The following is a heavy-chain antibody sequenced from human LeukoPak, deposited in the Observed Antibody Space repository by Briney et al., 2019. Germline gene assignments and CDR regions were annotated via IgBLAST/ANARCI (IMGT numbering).Heavy chain of an antibody. CDR2: FDPEDGET. CDR3: ATLTPYYDFWSGYYNAGYFDY. V-gene: IGHV1-24*01. D-gene: IGHD3-3*01. J-gene: IGHJ4*02. Sequence: ASVKVSCKVSGYTLTELSMHWVRQAPGKGLEWMGGFDPEDGETIYAQKFQGRVTMTEDTSTDTAYMALSSLRSEDTAVYYCATLTPYYDFWSGYYNAGYFDYWGQGTLVTVSS. CDR1: GYTLTELS.